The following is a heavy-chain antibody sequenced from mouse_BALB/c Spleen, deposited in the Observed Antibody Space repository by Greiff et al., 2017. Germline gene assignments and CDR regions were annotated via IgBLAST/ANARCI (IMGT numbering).Heavy chain of an antibody. Sequence: EVQRVESGPGLVKPSQSLSLTCSVTGYSITSGYYWNWIRQFPGNKLEWMGYISYDGSNNYNPSLKNRISITRDTSKNQFFLKLNSVTTEDTATYYCARDDLGANYFDYWGQGTTLTVSS. V-gene: IGHV3-6*02. CDR1: GYSITSGYY. CDR2: ISYDGSN. J-gene: IGHJ2*01. CDR3: ARDDLGANYFDY. D-gene: IGHD4-1*01.